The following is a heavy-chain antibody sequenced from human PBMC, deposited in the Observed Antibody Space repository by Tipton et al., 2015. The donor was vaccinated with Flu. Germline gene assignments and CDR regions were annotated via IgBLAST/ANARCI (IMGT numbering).Heavy chain of an antibody. V-gene: IGHV3-15*01. J-gene: IGHJ4*02. CDR3: TTDIPPCLPRTQLDY. Sequence: SLRLSCAASGFAFKNAWMSWVRQAPGKGLEWVGRIKSNLDGGATDFAAPVKGRFTISRDDSNNILFLQMNSLKTEDTAVYYCTTDIPPCLPRTQLDYWGQRTLVSVSS. D-gene: IGHD2-21*01. CDR1: GFAFKNAW. CDR2: IKSNLDGGAT.